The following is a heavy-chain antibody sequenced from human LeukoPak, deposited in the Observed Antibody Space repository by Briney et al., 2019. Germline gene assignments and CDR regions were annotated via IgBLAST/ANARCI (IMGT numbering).Heavy chain of an antibody. CDR3: ARGRLKRVPFTKVAGALDY. CDR2: IGTYNGNT. Sequence: GAAVKVSCKASGYTFRNYGITWVRQAPGQGLEWMGWIGTYNGNTDYAQKFQGRVIMTADTSTTTAHMELRSLRSDDTGVYYCARGRLKRVPFTKVAGALDYWGQGTRVTVSS. CDR1: GYTFRNYG. V-gene: IGHV1-18*01. D-gene: IGHD6-19*01. J-gene: IGHJ4*02.